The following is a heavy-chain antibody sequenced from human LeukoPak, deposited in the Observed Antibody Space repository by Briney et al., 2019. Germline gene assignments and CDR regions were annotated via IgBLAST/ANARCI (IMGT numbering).Heavy chain of an antibody. J-gene: IGHJ6*02. D-gene: IGHD3-16*01. CDR2: ISWNSGSI. Sequence: TGRSLRLSCAASGFTFDDYAMHWVRQAPGKGLEWVSGISWNSGSIGYADSVKGRFTISRDNAKNSLYLQMNSLRAEDTALYYCAKGGLHEREYGMDVWGQGTTVTVSS. V-gene: IGHV3-9*01. CDR1: GFTFDDYA. CDR3: AKGGLHEREYGMDV.